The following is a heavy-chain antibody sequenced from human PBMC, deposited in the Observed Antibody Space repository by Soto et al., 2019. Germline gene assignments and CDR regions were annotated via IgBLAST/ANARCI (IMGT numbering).Heavy chain of an antibody. Sequence: PGGSLRLSCAASGFTFSSYAMSWVRQAPGKGLEWVSVISTSGGTTYYADSVKGRFTISRDNSKDTLFLQMNSLRAEDTAVYFCAKPHGSWTAGARAFHIWGQGTMVTVSS. J-gene: IGHJ3*02. V-gene: IGHV3-23*01. CDR3: AKPHGSWTAGARAFHI. CDR2: ISTSGGTT. D-gene: IGHD3-10*01. CDR1: GFTFSSYA.